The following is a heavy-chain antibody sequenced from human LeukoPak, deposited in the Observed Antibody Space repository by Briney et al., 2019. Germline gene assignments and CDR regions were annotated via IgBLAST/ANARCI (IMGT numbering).Heavy chain of an antibody. CDR3: TADDSIKVAPFDY. CDR2: ISGSGTST. Sequence: GGSLRLSCAASGFTFSSYAMSWVRQAPGKGLEWVSVISGSGTSTYYADSVKGRFTISRDNSKNTLSLQMNSLKTDDTAVYYCTADDSIKVAPFDYWGQGTLVTVSS. D-gene: IGHD5-12*01. V-gene: IGHV3-23*01. J-gene: IGHJ4*02. CDR1: GFTFSSYA.